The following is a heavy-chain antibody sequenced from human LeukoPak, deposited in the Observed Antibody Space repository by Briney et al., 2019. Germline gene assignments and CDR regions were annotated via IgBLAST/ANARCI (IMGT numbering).Heavy chain of an antibody. V-gene: IGHV4-59*01. D-gene: IGHD5/OR15-5a*01. CDR3: ARVASKGGMDV. J-gene: IGHJ6*02. Sequence: SQTLSLTCSVSGGSIGSYHWSWIRQPPGKGLEWIGYIHYTWNTKYNPSLKSRVYISLDRSNKQFSLRLSSVTAADTAVYYCARVASKGGMDVWGQGTTVIVSS. CDR2: IHYTWNT. CDR1: GGSIGSYH.